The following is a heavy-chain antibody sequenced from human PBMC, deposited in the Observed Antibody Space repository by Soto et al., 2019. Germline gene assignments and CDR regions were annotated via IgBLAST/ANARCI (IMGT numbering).Heavy chain of an antibody. CDR2: IIPVLCVE. J-gene: IGHJ6*02. CDR1: GDSFTSLI. CDR3: AKSPNPRSATPSYYGIYV. Sequence: QVQLVQSGAEVKKTGSSVKVSCKASGDSFTSLIITWVRQAPGQGLEWMGRIIPVLCVEYYAQNFQGRVTITADKSTITSYMDLTSLTSEYTALYYCAKSPNPRSATPSYYGIYVWGRGTKVTVSS. D-gene: IGHD2-15*01. V-gene: IGHV1-69*02.